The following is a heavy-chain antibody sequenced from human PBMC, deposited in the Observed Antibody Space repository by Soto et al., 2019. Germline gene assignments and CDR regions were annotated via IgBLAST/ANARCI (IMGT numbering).Heavy chain of an antibody. CDR2: IDPSDSYT. V-gene: IGHV5-10-1*01. CDR1: GYSFTSYW. CDR3: ARQRYYYDSSGYHDAFDI. J-gene: IGHJ3*02. D-gene: IGHD3-22*01. Sequence: PGESLKISCKGSGYSFTSYWISWVRQMPGKGLEWMGRIDPSDSYTNYSPSSQGHVTISADKSISTAYLQWSSLKASDTAMYYCARQRYYYDSSGYHDAFDIWGQGTMVTVSS.